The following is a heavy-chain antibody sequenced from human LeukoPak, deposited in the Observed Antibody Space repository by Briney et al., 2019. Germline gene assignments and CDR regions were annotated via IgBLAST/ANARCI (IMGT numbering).Heavy chain of an antibody. V-gene: IGHV3-23*01. D-gene: IGHD3-10*01. CDR2: ISGSGGST. Sequence: GGSLRLSCAASGFTFSSYAMSWVRQAPGKGLEWVSAISGSGGSTYYADSVKGRFTISRDNSKNTLYLQMNSLRAEDTAVYYCAKERKHYYGSGGYHFDYWGQGTLVTVSS. J-gene: IGHJ4*02. CDR1: GFTFSSYA. CDR3: AKERKHYYGSGGYHFDY.